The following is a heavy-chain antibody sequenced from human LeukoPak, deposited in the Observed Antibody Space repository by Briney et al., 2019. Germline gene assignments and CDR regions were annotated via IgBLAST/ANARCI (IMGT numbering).Heavy chain of an antibody. J-gene: IGHJ4*02. V-gene: IGHV1-69*13. CDR1: GGTFSSYA. CDR3: ARSPQVPAALYYFDY. D-gene: IGHD2-2*01. CDR2: IIPIFGTA. Sequence: VASVKVSCKASGGTFSSYAISWVRQAPGQGLEWMGGIIPIFGTANYAQKFQGRVTITADESTSTAYMELSSLRSEDTAVYYCARSPQVPAALYYFDYWGQGTLVTVSS.